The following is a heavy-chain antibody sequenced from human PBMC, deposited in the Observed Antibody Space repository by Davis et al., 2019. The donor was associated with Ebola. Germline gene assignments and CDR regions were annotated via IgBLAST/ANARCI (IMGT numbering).Heavy chain of an antibody. Sequence: GGSLRLSCAASGFTVSSYDMHWVRQVRGKGLEWVSSLGPAGDTFYPDSVKGLFTISRDGAKNSLYLQMNSLRAGETAVYFCVREVTDYDSPYYYVDVWGQGTAVTVSS. CDR1: GFTVSSYD. CDR2: LGPAGDT. J-gene: IGHJ6*02. CDR3: VREVTDYDSPYYYVDV. D-gene: IGHD4-17*01. V-gene: IGHV3-13*04.